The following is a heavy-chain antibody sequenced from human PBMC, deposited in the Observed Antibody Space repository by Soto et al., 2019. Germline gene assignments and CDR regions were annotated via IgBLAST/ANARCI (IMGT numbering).Heavy chain of an antibody. D-gene: IGHD1-26*01. V-gene: IGHV3-23*01. Sequence: EVQLLESGGGLGQPGGSLRLSCAASGFTFSSYAMTWVRQAPGRGLEWVSAISGTGSPTYYADSVKGRFTISGDNSKNTLYLQMNSLRADDTAVYYCARDMSGGTYNYYYGMDVWGQGTTVTVSS. CDR1: GFTFSSYA. CDR3: ARDMSGGTYNYYYGMDV. CDR2: ISGTGSPT. J-gene: IGHJ6*02.